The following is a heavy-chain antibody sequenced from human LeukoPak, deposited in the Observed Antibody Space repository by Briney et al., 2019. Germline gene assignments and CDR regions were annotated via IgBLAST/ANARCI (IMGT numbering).Heavy chain of an antibody. CDR2: INHSGST. J-gene: IGHJ3*02. D-gene: IGHD3-9*01. V-gene: IGHV4-34*01. CDR1: GGSFSGYY. CDR3: ARANYDILTGYDAFDI. Sequence: SETLSLTCAVYGGSFSGYYWSWIRQPPGKGLEWIGEINHSGSTNYNPSLKSRVTISVDTSKNQFSLKLSSVTAADTAVYYCARANYDILTGYDAFDIWGQGTMVTVSS.